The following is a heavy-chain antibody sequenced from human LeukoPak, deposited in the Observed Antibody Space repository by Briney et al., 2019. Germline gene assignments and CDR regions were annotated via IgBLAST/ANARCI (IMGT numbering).Heavy chain of an antibody. J-gene: IGHJ3*02. CDR2: INHSGST. V-gene: IGHV4-34*01. D-gene: IGHD3-3*01. CDR1: GGSFSGYY. CDR3: ARGPTSLLTIFGVVSNRHDAFDI. Sequence: SETLSLTXAVYGGSFSGYYWSWIRQPPGKGLEWIGEINHSGSTNYNPSLKSRVTISVDTSKNQFSLKLNSVTAADTAVYYCARGPTSLLTIFGVVSNRHDAFDIWGQGTMVTVSS.